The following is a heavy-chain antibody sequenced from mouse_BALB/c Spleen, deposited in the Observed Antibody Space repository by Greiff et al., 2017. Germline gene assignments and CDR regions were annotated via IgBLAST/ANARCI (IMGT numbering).Heavy chain of an antibody. CDR2: ISSGSSTI. CDR1: GFTFSSFG. CDR3: ARDYDYYAMDY. V-gene: IGHV5-17*02. D-gene: IGHD1-1*02. Sequence: EVQVVESGGGLVQPGGSRKLSCAASGFTFSSFGMHWVRQAPETGLEWVAYISSGSSTIYYADTVKGRFTISRDNPKNTLFLQMTSLRSEDTAMYYCARDYDYYAMDYWGQGTSVTVSS. J-gene: IGHJ4*01.